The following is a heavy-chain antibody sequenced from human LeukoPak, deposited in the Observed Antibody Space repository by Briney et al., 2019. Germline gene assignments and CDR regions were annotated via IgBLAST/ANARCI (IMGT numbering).Heavy chain of an antibody. V-gene: IGHV4-61*02. CDR3: ARELGTWQQHFYYNMDV. D-gene: IGHD5-24*01. Sequence: SQTLSLTCTVSGGSITSGGYYWSWIRQPAGKGLEWIGRMYTSGTTNYNPALKSRVTISLDTAKNHFSLKLSSVTAADTAVYYCARELGTWQQHFYYNMDVWGQGTTVTVSS. CDR2: MYTSGTT. J-gene: IGHJ6*02. CDR1: GGSITSGGYY.